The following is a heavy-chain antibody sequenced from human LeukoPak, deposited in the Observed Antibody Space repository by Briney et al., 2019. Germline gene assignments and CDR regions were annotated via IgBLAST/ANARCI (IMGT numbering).Heavy chain of an antibody. D-gene: IGHD3-10*01. CDR2: IYYSGST. CDR1: GGSISSYY. CDR3: ARGIPYYYGSGIQNWFDP. V-gene: IGHV4-59*01. Sequence: SETLSLTCTVSGGSISSYYWSWIRQPPGKGLEWIGYIYYSGSTNYNPFLKSRVTISVDTSKNQFSLKLSSVTAADTAVYYCARGIPYYYGSGIQNWFDPWGQGTLVTVSS. J-gene: IGHJ5*02.